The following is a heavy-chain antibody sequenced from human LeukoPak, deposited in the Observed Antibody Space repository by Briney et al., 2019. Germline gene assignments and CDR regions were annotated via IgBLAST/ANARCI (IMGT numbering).Heavy chain of an antibody. CDR2: INPNSGGT. V-gene: IGHV1-2*02. J-gene: IGHJ5*02. D-gene: IGHD2-2*01. Sequence: ASVKVSCKASGYTFTGYYMHWVRQAPGQGLEWMGWINPNSGGTNYAQKFQGRVTMTRDTSISTPYMELSRLRSDDTAVYYCAPNLEKDIVVVPAAIGLFDPWGQGTLVTVSS. CDR1: GYTFTGYY. CDR3: APNLEKDIVVVPAAIGLFDP.